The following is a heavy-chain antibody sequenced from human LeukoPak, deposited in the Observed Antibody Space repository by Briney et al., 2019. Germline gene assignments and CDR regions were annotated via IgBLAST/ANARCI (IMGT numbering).Heavy chain of an antibody. CDR2: IYSGGGT. D-gene: IGHD3-22*01. CDR1: GFSVSSNY. Sequence: GGSLLLCCAAAGFSVSSNYMSWVRQAPGEGLEWVSVIYSGGGTYYANSVKGRFTISRDNSKNTLYLQMNSLRAEDTAVYYCARGGRYYESSGYYHDAFDIWGQGTMVTVSS. J-gene: IGHJ3*02. CDR3: ARGGRYYESSGYYHDAFDI. V-gene: IGHV3-53*01.